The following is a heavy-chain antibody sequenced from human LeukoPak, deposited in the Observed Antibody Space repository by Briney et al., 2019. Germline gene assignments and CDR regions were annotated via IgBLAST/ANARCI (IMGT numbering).Heavy chain of an antibody. V-gene: IGHV3-9*03. D-gene: IGHD3-10*01. CDR3: AKDGDYGSGSGYFDY. Sequence: PGRSLRLSCAASGFTFDDYAMHWVRQAPGKGLEWVSGISWNSGSIGYADSVKGRFTISRDNAKNSLYLQMNSLRAEDMALYYCAKDGDYGSGSGYFDYWGQGTLVTVSS. CDR2: ISWNSGSI. CDR1: GFTFDDYA. J-gene: IGHJ4*02.